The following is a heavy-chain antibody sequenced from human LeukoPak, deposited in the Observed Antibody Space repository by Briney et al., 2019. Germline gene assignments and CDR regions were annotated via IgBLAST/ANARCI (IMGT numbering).Heavy chain of an antibody. D-gene: IGHD3-22*01. J-gene: IGHJ2*01. CDR2: ISGSGGST. CDR1: GFTFSSYW. V-gene: IGHV3-23*01. CDR3: AKAVYYYDSSIFDL. Sequence: GGSLRLSCAASGFTFSSYWMHWVRQAPGKGLEWVSAISGSGGSTYYADSVKGRFTISRDNSKNTLYLQMNSLRAEDTAVYYCAKAVYYYDSSIFDLWGRGTLVTVSS.